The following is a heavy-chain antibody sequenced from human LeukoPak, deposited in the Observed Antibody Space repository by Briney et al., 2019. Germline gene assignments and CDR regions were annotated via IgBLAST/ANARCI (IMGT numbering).Heavy chain of an antibody. Sequence: GGSLRLSCAASGFTFSSYSMNWVRQAPGKGLEWVSSISSSSSYIYYADSVKGRLTISRDNAKNSLYLQMNSLRAEDTAVYYCARDPALWFGELLAYYYYYYMDVWGKGTTVTVSS. J-gene: IGHJ6*03. CDR3: ARDPALWFGELLAYYYYYYMDV. D-gene: IGHD3-10*01. CDR2: ISSSSSYI. CDR1: GFTFSSYS. V-gene: IGHV3-21*01.